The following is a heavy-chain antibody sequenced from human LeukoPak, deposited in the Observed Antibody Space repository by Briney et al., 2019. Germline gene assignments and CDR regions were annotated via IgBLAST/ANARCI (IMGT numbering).Heavy chain of an antibody. CDR2: ILSDGSKE. Sequence: GGSLRLSCAASGFTFSSYGMHWVRQAPGKGLEWVAVILSDGSKEFYTDSVKGRFTISRDNAKNSVYLQMNSLRAEGTAVYYCAREMVATASYYYYYFYMDVWGKGTAVTVSS. D-gene: IGHD2-15*01. J-gene: IGHJ6*03. CDR3: AREMVATASYYYYYFYMDV. V-gene: IGHV3-33*01. CDR1: GFTFSSYG.